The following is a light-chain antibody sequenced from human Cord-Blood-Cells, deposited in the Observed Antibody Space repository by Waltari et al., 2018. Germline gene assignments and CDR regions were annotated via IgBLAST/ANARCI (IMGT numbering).Light chain of an antibody. CDR2: DVS. Sequence: QSALTQPASVSGSPGQSITISCTGTSSDVGGYNYVSGYQQPPGKAPKLMIYDVSNRPSGVSNRFSGSKSGNTASLTISGLQAEDEADYYCSSYTSSSTLVFGGGTKLTVL. CDR3: SSYTSSSTLV. CDR1: SSDVGGYNY. V-gene: IGLV2-14*01. J-gene: IGLJ2*01.